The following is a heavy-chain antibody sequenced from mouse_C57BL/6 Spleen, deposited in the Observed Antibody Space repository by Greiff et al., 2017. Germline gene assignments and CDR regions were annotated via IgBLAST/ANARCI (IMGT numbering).Heavy chain of an antibody. V-gene: IGHV5-16*01. CDR3: ARERGTTIVGYFDV. CDR2: INYDGSST. D-gene: IGHD1-1*01. Sequence: EVMLVESEGGLVQPGSSMKLSCTASGFTFSDYYMAWVRQVPEKGLEWVAHINYDGSSTYYLDSLKSRFIISRDNAKNILYLQMSSLKSEDTATYYCARERGTTIVGYFDVGGTGTTVTVSS. CDR1: GFTFSDYY. J-gene: IGHJ1*03.